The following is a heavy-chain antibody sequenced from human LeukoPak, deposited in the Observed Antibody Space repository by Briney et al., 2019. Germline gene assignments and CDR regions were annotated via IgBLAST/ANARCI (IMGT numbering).Heavy chain of an antibody. V-gene: IGHV1-18*01. CDR1: GYTFTSYG. Sequence: ASVKVSCKASGYTFTSYGISWVRQAPGQGLEWMGWISAYNGNTNYAQELQGRVTMTTDTSTSTAYMELRSLRSDDTAVYYCARGSGDYDFWSGYHYSGCDYWGQGTLVTVSS. D-gene: IGHD3-3*01. CDR2: ISAYNGNT. CDR3: ARGSGDYDFWSGYHYSGCDY. J-gene: IGHJ4*02.